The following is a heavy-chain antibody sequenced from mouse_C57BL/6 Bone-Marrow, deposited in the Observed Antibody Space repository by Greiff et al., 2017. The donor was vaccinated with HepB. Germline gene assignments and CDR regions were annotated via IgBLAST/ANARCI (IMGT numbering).Heavy chain of an antibody. CDR1: GFTFSDYY. CDR3: ARQVTTVVATGYFDV. Sequence: EVKLVESGGGLVQPGGSLKLSCAASGFTFSDYYMYWVRQTPEKRLEWVAYISNGGGSTYYPDTVKGRFTISRDNAKNTLYLQMSRLKSEDTAMYYCARQVTTVVATGYFDVWGTGTTVTVSS. J-gene: IGHJ1*03. CDR2: ISNGGGST. V-gene: IGHV5-12*01. D-gene: IGHD1-1*01.